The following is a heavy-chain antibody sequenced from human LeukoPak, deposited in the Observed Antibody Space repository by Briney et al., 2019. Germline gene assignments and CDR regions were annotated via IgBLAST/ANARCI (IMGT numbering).Heavy chain of an antibody. CDR3: ARGHALRYFDWLFDY. V-gene: IGHV3-21*01. D-gene: IGHD3-9*01. J-gene: IGHJ4*02. CDR2: ISSSSSYI. Sequence: GGSLRLSCAASGFTFSSYSMNWVRQAPGKGLEWVSSISSSSSYIYYADSVKGRFTISRDNAKNSLYLQMNSLRAEDTAVYYCARGHALRYFDWLFDYWGQGTLVTVSS. CDR1: GFTFSSYS.